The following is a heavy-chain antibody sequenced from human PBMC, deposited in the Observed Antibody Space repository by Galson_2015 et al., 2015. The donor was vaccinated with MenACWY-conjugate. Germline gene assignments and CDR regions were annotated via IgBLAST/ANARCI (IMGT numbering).Heavy chain of an antibody. V-gene: IGHV1-18*01. CDR3: ARDPENYYDSSGYYYIGGSDY. J-gene: IGHJ4*02. CDR1: GGTFTSYA. D-gene: IGHD3-22*01. CDR2: INVYNGNT. Sequence: SVKVSCKASGGTFTSYAMTWVRQAPGQGLEWMGWINVYNGNTKYAQKFQGRVTMTADTSTSTAYMELRSLRSDDTAVYYCARDPENYYDSSGYYYIGGSDYWGQGTLVTVSS.